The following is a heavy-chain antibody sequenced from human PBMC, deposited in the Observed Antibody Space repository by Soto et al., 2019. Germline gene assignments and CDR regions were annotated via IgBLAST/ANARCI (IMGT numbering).Heavy chain of an antibody. D-gene: IGHD2-15*01. CDR1: GFTFSTYW. CDR3: ARVRCSGGSCRDAYDI. Sequence: EVQLVESGGGLVQPGGSQRLSCAASGFTFSTYWMHWVRQAPGKGLVWVSRINSDGSSTSYADSVKGRFTISRDNAKNTPYLQMNSLRAEDTAMYDCARVRCSGGSCRDAYDIWGQGTMVTVSS. V-gene: IGHV3-74*01. J-gene: IGHJ3*02. CDR2: INSDGSST.